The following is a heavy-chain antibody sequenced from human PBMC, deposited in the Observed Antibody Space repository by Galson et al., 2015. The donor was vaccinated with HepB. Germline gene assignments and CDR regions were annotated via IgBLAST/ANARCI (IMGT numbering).Heavy chain of an antibody. CDR1: GFTFTSSA. V-gene: IGHV1-58*01. D-gene: IGHD2-2*02. J-gene: IGHJ6*02. CDR2: IVVGSGNT. Sequence: SVKVSCKASGFTFTSSAVQWVRQARGQRLEWIGWIVVGSGNTNYAQKFQERVTITRDMSTSTAYMELSSLRSEDTAVYYCAADQGAGCSSTSCYTFVIYGMDVWGQGTTVTVSS. CDR3: AADQGAGCSSTSCYTFVIYGMDV.